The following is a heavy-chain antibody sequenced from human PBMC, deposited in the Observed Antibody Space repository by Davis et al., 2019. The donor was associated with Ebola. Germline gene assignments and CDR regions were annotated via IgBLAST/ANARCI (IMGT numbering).Heavy chain of an antibody. Sequence: AAPVKVSCKASGYTFTNSGFAWVRQAPGQGLEWMASINIYNGHTNYAQKFQGRVTITRDTSASTAYMELSSLRSEDTALYYCAMTTVTLQRFDYWGQGTLVTVSS. D-gene: IGHD4-17*01. J-gene: IGHJ4*02. CDR2: INIYNGHT. V-gene: IGHV1-18*01. CDR1: GYTFTNSG. CDR3: AMTTVTLQRFDY.